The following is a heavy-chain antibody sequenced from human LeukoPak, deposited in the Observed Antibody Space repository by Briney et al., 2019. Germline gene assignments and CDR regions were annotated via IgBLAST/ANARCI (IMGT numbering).Heavy chain of an antibody. V-gene: IGHV4-39*01. Sequence: PSENLSRNCTVSGGSISSSSYYWGWIRQPPGKGLEWIGSIYYSGSTYYNPSLKSRVTISVDTSKNQFSLKLSSVTAADTAVYYCARVNYSNYIDYWGQGTLVTVSS. J-gene: IGHJ4*02. CDR2: IYYSGST. CDR1: GGSISSSSYY. D-gene: IGHD4-11*01. CDR3: ARVNYSNYIDY.